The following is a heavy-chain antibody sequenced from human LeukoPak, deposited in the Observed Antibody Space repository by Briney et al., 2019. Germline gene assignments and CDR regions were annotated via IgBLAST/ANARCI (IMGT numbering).Heavy chain of an antibody. CDR3: ARVQWELRGVGSYFEY. Sequence: GGSLRLSCVVSGFTFSSYWMSWARQAPGKGLEWVANIKQDGSEKYYVDSVKGRFTMSRDNAKNSLYLQMNSLRAEDTAVYYCARVQWELRGVGSYFEYWGQGALVTVSS. V-gene: IGHV3-7*01. D-gene: IGHD1-26*01. CDR1: GFTFSSYW. J-gene: IGHJ4*02. CDR2: IKQDGSEK.